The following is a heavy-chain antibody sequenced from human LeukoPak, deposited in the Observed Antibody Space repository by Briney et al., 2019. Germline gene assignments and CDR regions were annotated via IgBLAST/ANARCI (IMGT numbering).Heavy chain of an antibody. J-gene: IGHJ4*02. Sequence: ASVKVSCKASGYTFTSYGISWVRQAPGQGLEWMGWISAYNGNTNYAQKLQGRVTMTTDTSTSTAYMELRSLRSDDTAVYYCARVMIIAVAGMYYFDYWGQGTLVTVSS. CDR2: ISAYNGNT. V-gene: IGHV1-18*01. D-gene: IGHD6-19*01. CDR3: ARVMIIAVAGMYYFDY. CDR1: GYTFTSYG.